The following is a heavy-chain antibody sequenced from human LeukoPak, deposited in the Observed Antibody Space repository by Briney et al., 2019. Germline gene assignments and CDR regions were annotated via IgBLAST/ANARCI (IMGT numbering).Heavy chain of an antibody. J-gene: IGHJ3*02. V-gene: IGHV4-39*01. CDR3: ARGMVRGVIITRARSAFDI. Sequence: SETLSLTCTVSGGSISSSGYYWGWIRQPPGKGLEWIGSIYYSGSTYYNPSLKSRVTISVDTSKNQFSLKLSSVTAADTAVYYCARGMVRGVIITRARSAFDIWGQGTMVTVSS. CDR2: IYYSGST. D-gene: IGHD3-10*01. CDR1: GGSISSSGYY.